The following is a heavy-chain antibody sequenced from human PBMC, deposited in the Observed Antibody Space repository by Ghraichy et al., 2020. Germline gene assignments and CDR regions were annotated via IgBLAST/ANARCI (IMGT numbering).Heavy chain of an antibody. D-gene: IGHD7-27*01. Sequence: ESLNISCTVSGGSISSYYWSWIRQPPGKGLEWIGYIYYSGSTNYNPSLKSRVTISVDTSKNQFSLKLSSVTAADTAVYYCARLRWGDVAEDDDAFDIWGQGTMVTVSS. CDR3: ARLRWGDVAEDDDAFDI. V-gene: IGHV4-59*08. CDR2: IYYSGST. CDR1: GGSISSYY. J-gene: IGHJ3*02.